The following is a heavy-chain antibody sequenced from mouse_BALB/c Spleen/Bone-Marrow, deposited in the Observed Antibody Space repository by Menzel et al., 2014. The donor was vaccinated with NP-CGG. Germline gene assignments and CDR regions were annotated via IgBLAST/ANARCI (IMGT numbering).Heavy chain of an antibody. J-gene: IGHJ1*01. CDR2: IYPGNSDT. D-gene: IGHD2-1*01. V-gene: IGHV1-5*01. CDR1: GYTFTSYW. Sequence: SGAELAKPGASVKMSCKASGYTFTSYWMHWVKQRPGQGLEWIGAIYPGNSDTSYNQKFKGKAKLTAVTSTSTAYMELSSLTNEDSAVYYCTRDYGNSWYFDVWGAGTTVTVSS. CDR3: TRDYGNSWYFDV.